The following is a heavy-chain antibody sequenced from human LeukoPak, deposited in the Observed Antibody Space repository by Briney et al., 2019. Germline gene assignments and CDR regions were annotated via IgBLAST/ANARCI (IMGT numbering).Heavy chain of an antibody. CDR1: DGSISSSSYY. CDR2: IFYTGST. J-gene: IGHJ6*03. Sequence: SETLSLTCTVSDGSISSSSYYWGWIRQPPGKGLEWIGNIFYTGSTYYNSSLKSRVTISVDTSKNQFSLKLSSVTAADTAVYYCARDASWVYYYYMDVWGKGTTVTVSS. V-gene: IGHV4-39*07. CDR3: ARDASWVYYYYMDV. D-gene: IGHD3-16*01.